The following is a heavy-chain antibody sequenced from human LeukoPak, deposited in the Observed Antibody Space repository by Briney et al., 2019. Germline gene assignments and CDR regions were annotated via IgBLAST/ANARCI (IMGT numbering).Heavy chain of an antibody. V-gene: IGHV4-34*01. CDR2: INHSGST. CDR3: VRVRGEDDMLDY. Sequence: SETLSLTCAVYGGSFSGYYWSWIRQPPGKGLEWIGEINHSGSTNYNPSLKSRVTISVDTSKNQFSLKLSSVTAADTAVYYCVRVRGEDDMLDYWGQGTLVTVSS. D-gene: IGHD3-10*01. J-gene: IGHJ4*02. CDR1: GGSFSGYY.